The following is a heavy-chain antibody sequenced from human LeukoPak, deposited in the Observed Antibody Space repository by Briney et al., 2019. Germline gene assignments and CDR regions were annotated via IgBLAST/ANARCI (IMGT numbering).Heavy chain of an antibody. V-gene: IGHV4-34*01. CDR3: ASPSELPGDY. CDR2: INHSGST. CDR1: GGSFSGYY. D-gene: IGHD1-26*01. J-gene: IGHJ4*02. Sequence: SETLSLTCAVYGGSFSGYYWSWIRQPPGKGLEWIGEINHSGSTNYNPSLKSRVTISVDTSKNQFSLKLSSVTAADTAVYYCASPSELPGDYWGQGTLVTVSS.